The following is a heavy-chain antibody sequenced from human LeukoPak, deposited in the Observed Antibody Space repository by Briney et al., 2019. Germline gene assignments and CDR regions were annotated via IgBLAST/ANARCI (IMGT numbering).Heavy chain of an antibody. J-gene: IGHJ4*02. V-gene: IGHV4-4*02. CDR2: VHHNGSN. D-gene: IGHD6-19*01. CDR1: GDSISNMDSSYW. Sequence: PSETLSLTCTVSGDSISNMDSSYWWTWVRQSPEKGLEWIGEVHHNGSNNYNRSLKSRVNMSVDKSRNQFSLKLTSVTAADTAVYYCARSTSVWYGFDLWGQGTLVTVSS. CDR3: ARSTSVWYGFDL.